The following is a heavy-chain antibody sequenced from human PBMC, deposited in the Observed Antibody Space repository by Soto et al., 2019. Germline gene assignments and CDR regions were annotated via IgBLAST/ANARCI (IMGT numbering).Heavy chain of an antibody. CDR2: VSLGGGA. Sequence: QVQLQESGPGLVKPAETLSLSCAVSGVSITSTDWWSWVRKPPGKGLQWIGEVSLGGGANYNRSLKSRVTISVDNSKNQFSLTLNSVTAADTAVYFCAGSTADTTLKASSFWGQGTLVTVSS. J-gene: IGHJ4*02. CDR3: AGSTADTTLKASSF. CDR1: GVSITSTDW. D-gene: IGHD4-4*01. V-gene: IGHV4-4*01.